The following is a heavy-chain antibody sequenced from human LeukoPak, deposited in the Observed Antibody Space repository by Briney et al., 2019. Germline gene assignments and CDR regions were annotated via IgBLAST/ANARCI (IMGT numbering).Heavy chain of an antibody. CDR1: GYTFSSYG. CDR3: ARDQDTAMVQFDS. J-gene: IGHJ4*02. D-gene: IGHD5-18*01. CDR2: ISTYNGNT. V-gene: IGHV1-18*04. Sequence: ASVKVSCKASGYTFSSYGISWVRQAPGQGLEWMGWISTYNGNTNYAQKLQGRVTMTRDTSTSTAYMELRSLRSDDTAVYYYARDQDTAMVQFDSWGQGTLLTVSS.